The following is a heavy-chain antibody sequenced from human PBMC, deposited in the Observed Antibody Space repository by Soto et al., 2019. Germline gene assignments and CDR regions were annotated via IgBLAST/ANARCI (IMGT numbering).Heavy chain of an antibody. CDR2: IYNGGSP. J-gene: IGHJ4*02. D-gene: IGHD3-22*01. V-gene: IGHV4-4*08. CDR1: GDSISTAY. Sequence: SETLSLTCTVSGDSISTAYWSWIRQPPGKRLEYIGFIYNGGSPNYNPSLKSRVTISVDTSKNQFSLKLSSVTAADTAVYYCARLVYDSSGYRPGWGQGTLVAVSS. CDR3: ARLVYDSSGYRPG.